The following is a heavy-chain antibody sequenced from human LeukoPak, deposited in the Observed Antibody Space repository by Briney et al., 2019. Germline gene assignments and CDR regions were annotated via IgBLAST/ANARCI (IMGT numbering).Heavy chain of an antibody. CDR2: INTNTGNP. Sequence: GASVKVSCQASGYTFTSYAMNWVRQAPGQGLEWMGWINTNTGNPTYAQGFTGRFVFSLDTSVSTAYLQISSLKAEDTAVYYCALLRVDMSPTLGGDWFDPWGQGTLVTVSS. V-gene: IGHV7-4-1*02. CDR3: ALLRVDMSPTLGGDWFDP. D-gene: IGHD5-24*01. CDR1: GYTFTSYA. J-gene: IGHJ5*02.